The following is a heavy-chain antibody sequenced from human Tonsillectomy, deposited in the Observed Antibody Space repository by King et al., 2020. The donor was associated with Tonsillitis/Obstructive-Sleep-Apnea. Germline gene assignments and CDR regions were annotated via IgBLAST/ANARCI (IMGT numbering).Heavy chain of an antibody. CDR3: ARSLGLRGNWFDP. CDR1: RYIFTSDY. CDR2: INPSGGST. D-gene: IGHD5/OR15-5a*01. Sequence: VQLVESGAEVKKPGASVKVSCKASRYIFTSDYMHWVRQAPGQGLEWMGIINPSGGSTSYAQKFQGRVTMTRDTSTSTVYMELSSLRSEDTAVYYCARSLGLRGNWFDPWGQGNLVTVSS. J-gene: IGHJ5*02. V-gene: IGHV1-46*01.